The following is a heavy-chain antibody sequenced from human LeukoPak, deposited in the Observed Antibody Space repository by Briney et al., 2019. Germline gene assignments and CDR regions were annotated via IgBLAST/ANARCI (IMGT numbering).Heavy chain of an antibody. Sequence: SVKVSCKASGGTFSSYAISWVRQAPGQGLEWMGGIIPIFGTANYAQKFQGRVTITADESTSTAYMELSSRRSEDTAVYYCARTRPITIFGVVEPDYWGQGTLVTVSS. D-gene: IGHD3-3*01. CDR2: IIPIFGTA. CDR3: ARTRPITIFGVVEPDY. J-gene: IGHJ4*02. V-gene: IGHV1-69*13. CDR1: GGTFSSYA.